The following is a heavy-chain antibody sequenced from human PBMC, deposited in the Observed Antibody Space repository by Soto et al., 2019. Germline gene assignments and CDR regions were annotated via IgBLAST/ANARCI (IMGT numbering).Heavy chain of an antibody. Sequence: SQTLSLTCAISGDSVSSNSAAWNWIRQSPSRGLEWLGRTYYRSKWYNDYAVSVKSRITINPDTSKNQFSLQLNSVTPEDTAVYYCARGETPGYCSSTSCYDAFDIWGQGTMVTVSS. D-gene: IGHD2-2*01. CDR1: GDSVSSNSAA. J-gene: IGHJ3*02. V-gene: IGHV6-1*01. CDR2: TYYRSKWYN. CDR3: ARGETPGYCSSTSCYDAFDI.